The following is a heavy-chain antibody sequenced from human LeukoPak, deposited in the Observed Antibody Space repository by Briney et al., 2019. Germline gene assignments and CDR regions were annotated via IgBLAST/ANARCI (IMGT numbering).Heavy chain of an antibody. CDR3: AKGPTYYYDSSGSYYFDY. Sequence: GGSLRLSCAASGFTFSSCAMSWVRQAPGKGLEWVSAISGSGGSTYYADSVKGRFTISRDNSKNTLYLQMNSLRAEDTAVYYCAKGPTYYYDSSGSYYFDYWGQGTLVTVSS. CDR2: ISGSGGST. D-gene: IGHD3-22*01. J-gene: IGHJ4*02. V-gene: IGHV3-23*01. CDR1: GFTFSSCA.